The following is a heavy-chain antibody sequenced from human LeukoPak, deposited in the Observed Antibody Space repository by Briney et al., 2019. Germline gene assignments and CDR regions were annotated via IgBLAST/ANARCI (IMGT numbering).Heavy chain of an antibody. CDR2: IKEDGSEK. J-gene: IGHJ4*02. D-gene: IGHD2-15*01. Sequence: GGSLRLSCVASKFTFSSYWMSWVRQAPGKGLEWVANIKEDGSEKYYVDSVKGRFTISRDNAKNSLYLQMNSLKTEDTAVYYCTRGKGDQGWYWGQGTLVTVSS. CDR3: TRGKGDQGWY. V-gene: IGHV3-7*03. CDR1: KFTFSSYW.